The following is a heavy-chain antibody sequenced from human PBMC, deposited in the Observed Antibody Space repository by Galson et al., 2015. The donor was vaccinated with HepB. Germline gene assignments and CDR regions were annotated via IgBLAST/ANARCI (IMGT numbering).Heavy chain of an antibody. CDR3: ARQDIVVVPAASEGWFDP. J-gene: IGHJ5*02. CDR1: GYTFTGYY. V-gene: IGHV1-2*06. D-gene: IGHD2-2*01. CDR2: INPNSGGT. Sequence: SVKVSCKASGYTFTGYYMHWVRQAPGQGLEWMGRINPNSGGTNYAQKFQGRVTMTRDTSISTAYMELSRLRSDDTAVYYCARQDIVVVPAASEGWFDPWGQGTLVTVSS.